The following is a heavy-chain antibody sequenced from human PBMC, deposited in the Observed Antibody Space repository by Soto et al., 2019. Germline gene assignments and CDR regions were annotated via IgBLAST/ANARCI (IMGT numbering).Heavy chain of an antibody. J-gene: IGHJ4*02. V-gene: IGHV1-8*01. CDR2: MNPSSGNT. CDR1: GYTFSSYN. D-gene: IGHD3-10*01. Sequence: GASVKVSCKASGYTFSSYNINWVRQATGQGPEWMGWMNPSSGNTGYAQKFQGRVTMTRDVSISTAYMDLSSLRSEDTAVYYCAREDYYGSGSYYSWGQGTLVTAPQ. CDR3: AREDYYGSGSYYS.